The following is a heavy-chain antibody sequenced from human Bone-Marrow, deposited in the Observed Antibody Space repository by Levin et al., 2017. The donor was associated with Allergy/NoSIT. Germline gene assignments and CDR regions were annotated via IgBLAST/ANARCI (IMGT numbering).Heavy chain of an antibody. CDR3: ARSPGGGLYYYYMDV. V-gene: IGHV3-48*01. J-gene: IGHJ6*03. Sequence: RAGGSLRLSCEASGFTLSRYGINWVRQAPGKGLEWVSYISSSGDHIYYADSVKGRFTISRDNAKSSLFLQMNSLRAEDTAVFYCARSPGGGLYYYYMDVWGKGTTVTVSS. CDR2: ISSSGDHI. CDR1: GFTLSRYG. D-gene: IGHD2-15*01.